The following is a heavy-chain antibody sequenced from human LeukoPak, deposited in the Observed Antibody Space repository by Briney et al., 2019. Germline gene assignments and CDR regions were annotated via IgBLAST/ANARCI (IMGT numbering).Heavy chain of an antibody. Sequence: GGSLRLSCAASGFTFSSYSMNWVCQAPGKGLEWVSSISSSSSYIYYADSVKGRFTISRDNAKNSLYLQMNSLRAEDTAVYYCARDYYDSSGIFDYWGQGTLVTVSS. D-gene: IGHD3-22*01. V-gene: IGHV3-21*01. J-gene: IGHJ4*02. CDR1: GFTFSSYS. CDR2: ISSSSSYI. CDR3: ARDYYDSSGIFDY.